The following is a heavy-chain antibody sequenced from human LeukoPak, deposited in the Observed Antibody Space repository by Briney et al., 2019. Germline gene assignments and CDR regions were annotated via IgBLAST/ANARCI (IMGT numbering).Heavy chain of an antibody. J-gene: IGHJ4*02. D-gene: IGHD2-21*01. V-gene: IGHV3-15*01. CDR2: IKSKADSGTV. CDR1: GFTFSNVF. Sequence: GGSLRLSCAASGFTFSNVFMSWVRQAPGKGLEWIGRIKSKADSGTVDYAAPVKGRFTISRDDSKNTVDLQMNSLNIEDTGVYYCTIKVIGLPDYWGQGTLVTVSS. CDR3: TIKVIGLPDY.